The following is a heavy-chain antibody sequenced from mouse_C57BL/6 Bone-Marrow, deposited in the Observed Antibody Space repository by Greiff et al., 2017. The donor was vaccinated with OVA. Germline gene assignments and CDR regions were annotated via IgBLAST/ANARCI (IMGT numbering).Heavy chain of an antibody. CDR1: GYTFTDYN. V-gene: IGHV1-18*01. CDR3: ARFTTVVAWYFDV. J-gene: IGHJ1*03. CDR2: INPNNGGT. D-gene: IGHD1-1*01. Sequence: EVQLQQSGPELVKPGASVKIPCKASGYTFTDYNMDWVKQSHGKSLEWIGDINPNNGGTIYNQKFKGKATLTVDKSSSTAYMELRSLTSEDTAVYYCARFTTVVAWYFDVWGTGTTVTVSS.